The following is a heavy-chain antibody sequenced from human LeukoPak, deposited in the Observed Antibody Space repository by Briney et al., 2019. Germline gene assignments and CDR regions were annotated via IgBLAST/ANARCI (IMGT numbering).Heavy chain of an antibody. J-gene: IGHJ4*02. V-gene: IGHV1-69*04. CDR3: ARLDYYGSGSDTPRFDY. CDR1: GGTFSSYA. CDR2: IIPIFGIA. Sequence: SVKVFCEASGGTFSSYAISWVRQAPGQGLEWMGRIIPIFGIANYAQKFQGRVTMTRDTSTSTVYMELSSLRSEDTAVYYCARLDYYGSGSDTPRFDYWGQGTLVTVSS. D-gene: IGHD3-10*01.